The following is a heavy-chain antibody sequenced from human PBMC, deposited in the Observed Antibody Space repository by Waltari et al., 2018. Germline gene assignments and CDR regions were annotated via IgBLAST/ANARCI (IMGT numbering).Heavy chain of an antibody. CDR3: AKEAFGNTYMDH. CDR1: GFSLSHYV. CDR2: LWFEGGDE. V-gene: IGHV3-30*18. D-gene: IGHD3-16*01. J-gene: IGHJ4*02. Sequence: QLQLVESGAGVVQPGKSLRLSCAASGFSLSHYVRHWGRQAPGRGVGWVALLWFEGGDEYYADSVRGRFTISRDNSKNLLYLHMDSLRVDDTAVYYCAKEAFGNTYMDHWGQGTLVTVSS.